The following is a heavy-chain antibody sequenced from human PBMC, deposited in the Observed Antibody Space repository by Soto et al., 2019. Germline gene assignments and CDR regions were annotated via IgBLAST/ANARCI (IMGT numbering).Heavy chain of an antibody. D-gene: IGHD6-19*01. Sequence: PGGSLRLSCAASGFPFSSYAMSWVRQTPEKGLEWVAGISGGGNDRYYADFVQGRFTISRDNSKNTLYLQMNSLRAEDTAVYYCAKDHYSSGWYGPRGAFDIWGQGTMVTVSS. CDR3: AKDHYSSGWYGPRGAFDI. CDR1: GFPFSSYA. V-gene: IGHV3-23*01. J-gene: IGHJ3*02. CDR2: ISGGGNDR.